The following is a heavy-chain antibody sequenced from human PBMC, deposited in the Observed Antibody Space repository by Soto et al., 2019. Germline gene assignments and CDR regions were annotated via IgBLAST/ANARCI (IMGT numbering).Heavy chain of an antibody. CDR1: GFTFSSYA. D-gene: IGHD3-10*01. V-gene: IGHV3-23*01. CDR2: ISGSGGST. CDR3: AKVSHSMVRGVNNWFDP. Sequence: GGSLRLSCAASGFTFSSYAMSWVRQAPGKGLEWVSAISGSGGSTYYADSVKGRFTISRDNSKNTLYLQMNSLRAEDTAVYYCAKVSHSMVRGVNNWFDPWGQGTLVTVSS. J-gene: IGHJ5*02.